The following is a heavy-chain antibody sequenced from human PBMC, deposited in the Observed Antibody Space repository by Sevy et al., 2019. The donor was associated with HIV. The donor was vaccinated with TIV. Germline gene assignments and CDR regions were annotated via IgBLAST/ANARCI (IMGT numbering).Heavy chain of an antibody. CDR2: IWYDESNK. CDR3: ARDGEYCTNGLCSWGLFDY. V-gene: IGHV3-33*01. Sequence: GGCLRLSCAVSGFTFSSYGMHWVRQAPGKGLEWVAGIWYDESNKYYTDSVKGRFTISRDNSKNTLYLQMNSLRAEDTAVYYCARDGEYCTNGLCSWGLFDYWGQGTLVTVSS. CDR1: GFTFSSYG. J-gene: IGHJ4*02. D-gene: IGHD2-8*01.